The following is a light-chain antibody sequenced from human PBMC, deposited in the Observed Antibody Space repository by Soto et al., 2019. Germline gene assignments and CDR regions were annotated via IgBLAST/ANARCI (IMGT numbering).Light chain of an antibody. Sequence: QSVLTQPASVSGSPGQSITISCTGTSSDVGGYNYVSWYQQHPGKAPKLMIYDVSNRPSGVSNRFSGSKSGNTASLTISGLQAEDEADYYRSSYTSSSTLEVFGTGTKLTVL. V-gene: IGLV2-14*01. CDR3: SSYTSSSTLEV. CDR2: DVS. CDR1: SSDVGGYNY. J-gene: IGLJ1*01.